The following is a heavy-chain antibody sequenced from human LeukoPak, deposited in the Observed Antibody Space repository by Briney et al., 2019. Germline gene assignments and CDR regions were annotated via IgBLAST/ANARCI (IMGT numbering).Heavy chain of an antibody. V-gene: IGHV3-33*08. CDR1: GFTFSSYG. Sequence: GGSLRLSCAASGFTFSSYGMHWVRQAPGKGLEWVSGLWYDGRNKAYADSVKGRFTISRDNSENMLYLQMYSLRDEDTAVYYCARGLMTPNTYCDLWGQGTLVTVSS. J-gene: IGHJ4*02. CDR3: ARGLMTPNTYCDL. D-gene: IGHD2-8*01. CDR2: LWYDGRNK.